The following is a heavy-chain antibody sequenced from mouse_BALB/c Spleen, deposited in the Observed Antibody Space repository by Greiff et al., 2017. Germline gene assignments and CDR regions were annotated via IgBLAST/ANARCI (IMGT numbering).Heavy chain of an antibody. CDR2: INPSNGRT. J-gene: IGHJ3*01. Sequence: QVQLQQPGAELVKPGASVKLSCKASGYTFTSYWMHWVKQRPGQGLEWIGEINPSNGRTNYNEKFKSKATLTVDKSSSTAYMQLSSLTSEDSAVYYCARLNWDEFAYWGQGTLVTVSA. D-gene: IGHD4-1*01. CDR3: ARLNWDEFAY. CDR1: GYTFTSYW. V-gene: IGHV1S81*02.